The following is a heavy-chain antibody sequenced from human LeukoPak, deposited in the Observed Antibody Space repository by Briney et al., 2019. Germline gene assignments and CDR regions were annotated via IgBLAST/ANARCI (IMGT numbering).Heavy chain of an antibody. D-gene: IGHD3-22*01. Sequence: ETLSLTCAVSGYSISNSYYWGWIRQPPGKGLEWVSAISGSGGSTYYADSVKGRFTISRDNSKNTLYLQMNSLRAEDTAVYYCAKDHRATHYDYYDSSGYSCFDYWGQGTLVTVSS. CDR1: GYSISNSY. CDR3: AKDHRATHYDYYDSSGYSCFDY. CDR2: ISGSGGST. J-gene: IGHJ4*02. V-gene: IGHV3-23*01.